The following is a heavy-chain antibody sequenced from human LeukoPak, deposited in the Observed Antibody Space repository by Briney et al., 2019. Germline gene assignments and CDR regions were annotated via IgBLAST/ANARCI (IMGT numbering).Heavy chain of an antibody. D-gene: IGHD1-7*01. V-gene: IGHV1-2*02. J-gene: IGHJ6*02. Sequence: ASVKVSCKASGYTFTGYYMYWVRQSPGQGREWMGWVNPNSGATNYALKFQGRVTMTWDTSINTAYMELSSLRSDDTAVYYCARVKLELRPQMTYGMDVWGQGTTVTVSS. CDR1: GYTFTGYY. CDR3: ARVKLELRPQMTYGMDV. CDR2: VNPNSGAT.